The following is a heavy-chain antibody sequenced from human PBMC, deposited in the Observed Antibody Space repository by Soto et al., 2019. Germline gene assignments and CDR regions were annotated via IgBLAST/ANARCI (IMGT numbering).Heavy chain of an antibody. CDR2: ISSNSAYI. CDR3: KRDPSRQRSARGWFDT. J-gene: IGHJ5*02. V-gene: IGHV3-21*01. Sequence: KSGGSLRLSCAASGFTFRSFTMNWVRQAPGKGLEWVSTISSNSAYIYYTDALRGRFTISRDNAKNSLHLQMNSLRAEDTAVYYCKRDPSRQRSARGWFDTWGPGTLVTVSS. CDR1: GFTFRSFT. D-gene: IGHD3-10*01.